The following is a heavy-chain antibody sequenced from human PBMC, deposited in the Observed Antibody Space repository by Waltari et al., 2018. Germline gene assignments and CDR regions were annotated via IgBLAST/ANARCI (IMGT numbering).Heavy chain of an antibody. J-gene: IGHJ4*02. CDR2: IILIFGTA. CDR1: GGTFSSYA. Sequence: QVQLVQSGAEVKKPGSSVKVSCKASGGTFSSYAISWVRQAPGHGLEWMGVIILIFGTANYAQKCKGRVTSTADESTSTAYMELSSLRSEDTAVYYCARGGPTATGYLYYWGQGTLVTVSS. CDR3: ARGGPTATGYLYY. D-gene: IGHD4-17*01. V-gene: IGHV1-69*12.